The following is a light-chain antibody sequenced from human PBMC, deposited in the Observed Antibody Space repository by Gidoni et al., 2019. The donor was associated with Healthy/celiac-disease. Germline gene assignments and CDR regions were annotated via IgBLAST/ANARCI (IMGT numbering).Light chain of an antibody. CDR2: DAA. CDR3: QQRSNWPA. CDR1: QSVSSY. J-gene: IGKJ5*01. V-gene: IGKV3-11*01. Sequence: DIVFTQSPATLPLSPGERATLSCRASQSVSSYFAWYQQKPGQAPRLLIYDAANRETGIPARFSGSGAGTDFTLTISSLEAEDFAVYYWQQRSNWPAFGQGRRLEIK.